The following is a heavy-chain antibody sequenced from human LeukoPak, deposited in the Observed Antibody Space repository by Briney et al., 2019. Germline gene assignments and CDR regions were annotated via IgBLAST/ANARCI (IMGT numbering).Heavy chain of an antibody. CDR3: ARDPGDSSGYYYYYYMDV. CDR1: GYTFTGYY. D-gene: IGHD3-22*01. Sequence: GASVKVSCKASGYTFTGYYMHWVRQAPGQGLEWMGWINPNSGGTNYAQKFQGRVTMTRDTPISTAYMELSRLRSDDTAVYYCARDPGDSSGYYYYYYMDVWGKGTTVTVSS. J-gene: IGHJ6*03. V-gene: IGHV1-2*02. CDR2: INPNSGGT.